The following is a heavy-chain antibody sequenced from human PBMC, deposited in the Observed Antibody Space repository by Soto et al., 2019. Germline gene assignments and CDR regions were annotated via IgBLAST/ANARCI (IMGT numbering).Heavy chain of an antibody. D-gene: IGHD5-18*01. CDR2: FIAMLGTP. CDR1: GCTFGSQG. Sequence: SVKVSCKAPGCTFGSQGIAWVRQAPGQGLEWMGGFIAMLGTPTYAKKVQGRATISADESLTSSYLELRSLRSEDTGVYFCARGAMANFDYWGQGTVVTVSS. CDR3: ARGAMANFDY. J-gene: IGHJ4*02. V-gene: IGHV1-69*13.